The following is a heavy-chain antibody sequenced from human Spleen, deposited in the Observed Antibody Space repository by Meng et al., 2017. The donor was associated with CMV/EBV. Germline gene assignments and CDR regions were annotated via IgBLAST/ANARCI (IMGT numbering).Heavy chain of an antibody. CDR3: AKLGYCSSTNCYNGGIDY. CDR2: INHDGSTA. V-gene: IGHV3-74*01. D-gene: IGHD2-2*02. J-gene: IGHJ4*02. Sequence: GGSLRLSCAASGFTFSSYWLHWVRQVPGKGLVWVAHINHDGSTATYAESVKGRFSISRDNAKNTLYLEMNRLRAEDTAVYYCAKLGYCSSTNCYNGGIDYWGQGTLVTVSS. CDR1: GFTFSSYW.